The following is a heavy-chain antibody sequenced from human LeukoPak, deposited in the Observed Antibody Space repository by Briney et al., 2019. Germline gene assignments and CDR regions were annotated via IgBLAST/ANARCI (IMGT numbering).Heavy chain of an antibody. V-gene: IGHV3-7*01. CDR2: IKQDGSEK. D-gene: IGHD3-22*01. CDR3: ARDRRGLRSCYDSSLGY. J-gene: IGHJ4*02. Sequence: GGSLRLSCAASGFTFSSYWMSWVRQAPGKGLEWVANIKQDGSEKYYVDSVKGRFTISRDNAKNSLYLQMNSLRAEDTAVYYCARDRRGLRSCYDSSLGYWGQGTLVTVSS. CDR1: GFTFSSYW.